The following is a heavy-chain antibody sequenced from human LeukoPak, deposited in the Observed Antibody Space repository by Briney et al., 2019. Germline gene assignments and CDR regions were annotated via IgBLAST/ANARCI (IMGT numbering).Heavy chain of an antibody. CDR1: GGSISSYY. CDR3: ARRGEYSSGWYVWFDP. J-gene: IGHJ5*02. CDR2: IYTSGSS. V-gene: IGHV4-4*07. Sequence: PSETLSLTCTVSGGSISSYYWSWIRQPAGKGLEWIGRIYTSGSSNYNPSLKSRVTMSVDTSKNQFSLKLSSVTAADTAVYYCARRGEYSSGWYVWFDPWGQGTLVTVSS. D-gene: IGHD6-19*01.